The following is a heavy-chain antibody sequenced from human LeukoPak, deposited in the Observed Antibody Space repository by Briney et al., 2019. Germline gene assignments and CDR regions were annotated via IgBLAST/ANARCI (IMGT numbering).Heavy chain of an antibody. CDR3: TRWDTTMVLAFDI. Sequence: GGSLRLSCAASGFTFRGSAMHWVRQASGKGLEWVGRIRSKPNSYATAYAASVKGRFTISRDDSRNTAYLQMDSLKTEDTAVYYCTRWDTTMVLAFDIWGQGTMVTVSS. CDR1: GFTFRGSA. D-gene: IGHD5-18*01. J-gene: IGHJ3*02. CDR2: IRSKPNSYAT. V-gene: IGHV3-73*01.